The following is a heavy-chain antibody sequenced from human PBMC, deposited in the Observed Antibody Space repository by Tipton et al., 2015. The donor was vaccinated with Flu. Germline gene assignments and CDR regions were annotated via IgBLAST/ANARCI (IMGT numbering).Heavy chain of an antibody. CDR1: GGSISSYY. Sequence: TLSLTCTVSGGSISSYYWSWIRQPPGKGLEWIGYIYYSGSTNYNPSLKSRVTMSVDTSKNQFSLKLSSVTAADTAVYYCAREDSSSPGYYYYYMDVWGKGTTVTVSS. CDR3: AREDSSSPGYYYYYMDV. D-gene: IGHD6-6*01. CDR2: IYYSGST. V-gene: IGHV4-59*12. J-gene: IGHJ6*03.